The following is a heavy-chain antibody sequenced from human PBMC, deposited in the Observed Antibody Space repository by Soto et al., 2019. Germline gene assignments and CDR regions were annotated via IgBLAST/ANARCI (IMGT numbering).Heavy chain of an antibody. D-gene: IGHD5-12*01. CDR3: ARLLRHNYYGMDV. V-gene: IGHV4-39*01. CDR1: GGSISSSSYY. CDR2: IYYSGST. Sequence: SETLSLTCTVSGGSISSSSYYWGWIRQPPGKGLEWIGSIYYSGSTYYNPSLKSRVTIPVDTSKNQFSLKLSSVTAADTAVYYCARLLRHNYYGMDVWGQGTTVTVSS. J-gene: IGHJ6*02.